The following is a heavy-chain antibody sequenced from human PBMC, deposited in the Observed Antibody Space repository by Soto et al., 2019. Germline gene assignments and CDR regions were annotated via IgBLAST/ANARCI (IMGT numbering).Heavy chain of an antibody. J-gene: IGHJ4*02. D-gene: IGHD6-13*01. CDR2: INHSGST. CDR3: ERVSSLWSEAGLYYLDN. V-gene: IGHV4-34*01. CDR1: GGSFSGYY. Sequence: QVQLQQWGAGLLKPSETLSLTCAVYGGSFSGYYWSWIRQPPGKGLEWIGEINHSGSTNYNPTLKRLFPLSGDTSQNQFSLMLRSVTAAATAVYDCERVSSLWSEAGLYYLDNWGQVTLVTVSS.